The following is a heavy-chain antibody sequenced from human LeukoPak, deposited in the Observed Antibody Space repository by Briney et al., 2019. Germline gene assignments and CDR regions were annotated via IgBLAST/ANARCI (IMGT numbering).Heavy chain of an antibody. CDR1: GFTFSSYW. CDR3: ARDGGAARPGNWFDP. Sequence: GGSLRLSCAASGFTFSSYWMSWVRQAPGKGLEWVANIKQDGSEKYYVDSVKGRFTISRDNAKNSLYLQMNSLRAEDTAVYYCARDGGAARPGNWFDPWGQGTLVTVSS. V-gene: IGHV3-7*01. CDR2: IKQDGSEK. D-gene: IGHD6-6*01. J-gene: IGHJ5*02.